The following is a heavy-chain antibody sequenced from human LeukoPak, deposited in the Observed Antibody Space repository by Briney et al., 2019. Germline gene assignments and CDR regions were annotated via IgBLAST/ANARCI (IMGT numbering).Heavy chain of an antibody. CDR1: GGSITTTNW. Sequence: SGTLSLTCAVSGGSITTTNWWSWVRQPPGKGLEWIGEVHLSGATNYNPSLESRVSMSIDKSKNHLSLEVTSVTAADTAIYYCTRESGAFSPFGFWGQGTLLTVSS. V-gene: IGHV4-4*02. CDR2: VHLSGAT. D-gene: IGHD1-26*01. J-gene: IGHJ4*02. CDR3: TRESGAFSPFGF.